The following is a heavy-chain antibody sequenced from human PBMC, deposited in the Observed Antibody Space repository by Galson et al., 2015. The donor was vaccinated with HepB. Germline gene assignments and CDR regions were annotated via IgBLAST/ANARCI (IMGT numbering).Heavy chain of an antibody. CDR3: ARDQGDDYLNYYYYSGMDV. Sequence: SLRLSCAASGFTVSSNYMSWVRQAPGKGLEWVSVIYSGNNTYYADSVKGRFTISRDKSKNTLYLQMNSLRAEDTAVYYCARDQGDDYLNYYYYSGMDVWGQGTTVTVS. CDR1: GFTVSSNY. CDR2: IYSGNNT. J-gene: IGHJ6*02. V-gene: IGHV3-66*02. D-gene: IGHD4-11*01.